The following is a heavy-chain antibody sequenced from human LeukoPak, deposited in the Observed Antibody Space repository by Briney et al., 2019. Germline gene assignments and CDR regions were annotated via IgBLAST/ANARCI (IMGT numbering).Heavy chain of an antibody. V-gene: IGHV3-11*04. Sequence: GGSLRLSCAASGFTFSNYWMHWVRQAPGKGLEWVSYISSSGSTIYYADSVKGRFTISRDNAKNSLYLQMNSLRAEDTAVYYCARIQLWVDYWGQGTLVTVSS. J-gene: IGHJ4*02. D-gene: IGHD5-18*01. CDR2: ISSSGSTI. CDR1: GFTFSNYW. CDR3: ARIQLWVDY.